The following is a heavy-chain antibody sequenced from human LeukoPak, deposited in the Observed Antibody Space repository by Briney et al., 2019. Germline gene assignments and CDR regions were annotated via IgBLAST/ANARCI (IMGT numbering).Heavy chain of an antibody. Sequence: EASVKVSCKASGYTFTSYGISRVRQAPGQGLEWMGWISAYNGNTNYAQKLQGRVTMTTDTSTSTAYMELRSLRSDDTAVYYCARPSGYDWADAFDIWGQGTMVTVSS. CDR1: GYTFTSYG. CDR2: ISAYNGNT. V-gene: IGHV1-18*01. J-gene: IGHJ3*02. D-gene: IGHD5-12*01. CDR3: ARPSGYDWADAFDI.